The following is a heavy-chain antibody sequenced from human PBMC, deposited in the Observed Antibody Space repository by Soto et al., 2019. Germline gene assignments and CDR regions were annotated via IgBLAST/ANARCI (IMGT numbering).Heavy chain of an antibody. CDR1: GGTFSSYA. CDR3: ASLAYCGGDCYSSAYGMDV. V-gene: IGHV1-69*13. D-gene: IGHD2-21*02. Sequence: ASVKVSCKASGGTFSSYAISWVRQAPGQGLEWMGGIIPIFGTANYAQKFQGRVTITADESTSTAYMELSSLRSEDTAVYYCASLAYCGGDCYSSAYGMDVWGQGTTVTVSS. CDR2: IIPIFGTA. J-gene: IGHJ6*02.